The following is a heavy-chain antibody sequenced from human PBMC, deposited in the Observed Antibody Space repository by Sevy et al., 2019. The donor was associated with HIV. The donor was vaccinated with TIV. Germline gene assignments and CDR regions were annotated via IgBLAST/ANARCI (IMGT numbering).Heavy chain of an antibody. CDR3: ARYPCADYMGYFDP. J-gene: IGHJ5*02. CDR2: IYYSGST. CDR1: GGSISSSGYY. D-gene: IGHD4-4*01. Sequence: SETLSLTCTVSGGSISSSGYYWGWIRQPPGMGLEWLGSIYYSGSTYYNPSFKSRVTISVDTSKNQFSLKMNSVTAADTTVYYCARYPCADYMGYFDPWGQGTLVPVSS. V-gene: IGHV4-39*01.